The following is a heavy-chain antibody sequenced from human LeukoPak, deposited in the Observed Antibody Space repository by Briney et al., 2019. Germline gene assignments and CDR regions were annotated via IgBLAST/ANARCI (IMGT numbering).Heavy chain of an antibody. CDR1: GGTFSRYA. D-gene: IGHD6-19*01. CDR2: IIPIFGTA. Sequence: ASVKVSCKASGGTFSRYAISWVRQAPGQGLEWMGGIIPIFGTANYAQKFQGRVTITADESTSTAYMELSSLRSEDTAVYYCARVLGYSGGAVLEMDYWGQGTLVTVSS. CDR3: ARVLGYSGGAVLEMDY. V-gene: IGHV1-69*13. J-gene: IGHJ4*02.